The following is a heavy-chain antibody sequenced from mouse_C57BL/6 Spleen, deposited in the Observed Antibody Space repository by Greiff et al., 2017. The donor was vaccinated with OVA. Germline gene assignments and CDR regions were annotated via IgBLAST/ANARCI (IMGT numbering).Heavy chain of an antibody. J-gene: IGHJ1*03. Sequence: EVQLVESGGDLVKPGGSLKLSCAASGFTFSSYGMSWVRQTPDKRLEWVATISSGGSYTYYPDSVKGRFTISRDNAKNTLYLQMSSLKSEDTAMYYCASELGPWYFDVWGTGTTVTVSS. D-gene: IGHD4-1*01. CDR1: GFTFSSYG. CDR2: ISSGGSYT. CDR3: ASELGPWYFDV. V-gene: IGHV5-6*01.